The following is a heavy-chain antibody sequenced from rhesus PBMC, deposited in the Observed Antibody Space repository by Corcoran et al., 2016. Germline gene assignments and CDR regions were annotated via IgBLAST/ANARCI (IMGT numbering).Heavy chain of an antibody. D-gene: IGHD5-42*01. V-gene: IGHV4-127*01. J-gene: IGHJ4*01. Sequence: QVQPQESGPGLVKPSETLSLICDVSGFPIGSGYGLTCATQTPVKGLEWIGYIVATMPDTNYNPSFKSRVTISKDTSKNQFSLRLTSVTAADTAVYFCARDRYWGSSGDYWGQGLLVTVSS. CDR3: ARDRYWGSSGDY. CDR2: IVATMPDT. CDR1: GFPIGSGYG.